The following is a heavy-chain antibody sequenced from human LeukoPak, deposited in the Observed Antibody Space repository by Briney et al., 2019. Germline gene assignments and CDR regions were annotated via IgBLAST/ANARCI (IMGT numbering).Heavy chain of an antibody. Sequence: SETLSLTCTISRGSVSSSTYYWSWVRQPPGKGLEWIASIYYTGSTYYNPSLKSRVTISLDVSKNEFFLTMTSVTAADTAVYFCTAEKNGSPHYWGQGTQVTVSS. D-gene: IGHD2-8*01. V-gene: IGHV4-39*07. J-gene: IGHJ4*02. CDR2: IYYTGST. CDR1: RGSVSSSTYY. CDR3: TAEKNGSPHY.